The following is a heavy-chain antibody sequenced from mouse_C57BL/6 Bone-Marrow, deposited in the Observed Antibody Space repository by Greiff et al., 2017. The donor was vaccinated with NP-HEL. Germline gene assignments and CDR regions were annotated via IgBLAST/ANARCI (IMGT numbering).Heavy chain of an antibody. J-gene: IGHJ4*01. CDR1: GFTFSDYG. Sequence: EVKLVESGGGLVKPGGSLKLSCAASGFTFSDYGMHWVRQAPEKGLEWVAYISSGSSTIYYADTVKGRFTISRDNAKNTLFLQMTSLRSEDTAMYYCARGGYYGRGYAMDYWGQGTSVTVSS. D-gene: IGHD1-1*01. CDR3: ARGGYYGRGYAMDY. CDR2: ISSGSSTI. V-gene: IGHV5-17*01.